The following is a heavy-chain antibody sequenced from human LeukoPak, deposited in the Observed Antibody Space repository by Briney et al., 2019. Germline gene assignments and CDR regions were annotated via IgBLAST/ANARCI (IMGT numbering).Heavy chain of an antibody. J-gene: IGHJ4*02. D-gene: IGHD3-22*01. CDR1: GDSISSSSSY. CDR3: ARDRYYEPLDY. V-gene: IGHV4-39*07. CDR2: IYYSGNT. Sequence: SETLSLTCTVSGDSISSSSSYWGWIRQPPGKGLEWIGSIYYSGNTYYNTSLKSRVTISIDTSKNQFSLQLRSVTAADTAVYYCARDRYYEPLDYWGQGTLVTVST.